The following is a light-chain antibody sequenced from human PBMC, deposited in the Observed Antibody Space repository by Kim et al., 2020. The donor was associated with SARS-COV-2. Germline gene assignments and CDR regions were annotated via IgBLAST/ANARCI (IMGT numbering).Light chain of an antibody. CDR1: RCRSCPTT. CDR2: GGN. Sequence: TGTISCTRSRCRSCPTTVQGDQQRPGSAPPTVSYGGNQRPPGVPDRFSASIDSSCNSTTLTISGLKTEVEGEYYCQSYDSSNHVVFGGGTQLTVL. V-gene: IGLV6-57*03. CDR3: QSYDSSNHVV. J-gene: IGLJ2*01.